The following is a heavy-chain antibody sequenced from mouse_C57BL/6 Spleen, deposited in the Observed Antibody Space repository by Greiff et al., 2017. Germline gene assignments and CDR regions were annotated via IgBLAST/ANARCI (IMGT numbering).Heavy chain of an antibody. CDR1: GYAFSSYW. CDR3: ARASLHSRYFDV. D-gene: IGHD6-5*01. J-gene: IGHJ1*03. CDR2: IYPGDGDT. Sequence: QVQLQQSGAELVKPGASVKISCKASGYAFSSYWMNWVKQRPGKGLEWIGQIYPGDGDTNYNGKFKGKATLTADKSSSTAYMQLSSLTSEDSAVYFCARASLHSRYFDVWGTGTTVTVSS. V-gene: IGHV1-80*01.